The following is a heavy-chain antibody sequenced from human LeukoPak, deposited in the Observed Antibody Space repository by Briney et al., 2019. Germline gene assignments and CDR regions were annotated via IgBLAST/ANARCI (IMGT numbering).Heavy chain of an antibody. Sequence: ASVKVSCKVSGYTLTELSMHWVRQAPGKGLEWMGGFDPEDGETIYAQKFQGRVTMTLDTSTNTTYMDLRTVTPDDTAIYYCARALPGAATAHNWFDPWGQGTLVTVSS. D-gene: IGHD1-1*01. J-gene: IGHJ5*02. CDR3: ARALPGAATAHNWFDP. CDR2: FDPEDGET. CDR1: GYTLTELS. V-gene: IGHV1-24*01.